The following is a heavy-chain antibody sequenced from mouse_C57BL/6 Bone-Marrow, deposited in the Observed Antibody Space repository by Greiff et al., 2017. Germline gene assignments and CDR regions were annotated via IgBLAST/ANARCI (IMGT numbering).Heavy chain of an antibody. V-gene: IGHV5-17*01. Sequence: EVMLVESGGGLVKPGGSLKLSCAASGFTFSDYGMHWVRQAPEKGLEWVAYISSGSSTIYYADTVKGRFTLSRDNATNTLFLQMTSLGSEDTAMYYCAGGSFAYWGQGTLVTVSA. CDR3: AGGSFAY. J-gene: IGHJ3*01. CDR2: ISSGSSTI. CDR1: GFTFSDYG.